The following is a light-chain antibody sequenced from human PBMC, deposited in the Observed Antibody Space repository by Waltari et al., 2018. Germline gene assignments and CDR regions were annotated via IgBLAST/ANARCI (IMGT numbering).Light chain of an antibody. Sequence: SYELTQPPSVSVSPGQTARITCSGDALPKQYAYWYQQKPGQAPVVVIYKDSEGPAGIPGRFSGSSSGTTVTLTISGVQAEDEADYYCQSADSSGTYRVVFGGGTKLTVL. V-gene: IGLV3-25*03. J-gene: IGLJ2*01. CDR1: ALPKQY. CDR2: KDS. CDR3: QSADSSGTYRVV.